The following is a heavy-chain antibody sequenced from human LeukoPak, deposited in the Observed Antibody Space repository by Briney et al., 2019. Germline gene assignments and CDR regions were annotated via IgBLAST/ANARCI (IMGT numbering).Heavy chain of an antibody. CDR3: ARESGYDFWSGSYLVFDY. V-gene: IGHV3-21*01. D-gene: IGHD3-3*01. CDR1: GFTFNRYN. CDR2: ISTSSSYI. J-gene: IGHJ4*02. Sequence: GGPLRLSCAASGFTFNRYNMNWVRQAPGKGLEWVSSISTSSSYIYYADSVRGRFTISRDNAKNSLYLQMNSLRAEDTAVYYCARESGYDFWSGSYLVFDYWGQGTLVTVSS.